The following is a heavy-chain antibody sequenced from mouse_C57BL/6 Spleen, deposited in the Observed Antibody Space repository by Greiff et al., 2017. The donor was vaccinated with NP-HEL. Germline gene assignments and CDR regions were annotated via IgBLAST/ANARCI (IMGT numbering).Heavy chain of an antibody. Sequence: VQLQQSGAELVMPGASVKLSCKASGYTFTSYWMHWVKQRPGQGLEWIGEIDPSDSYTNYNQKFKGKSTLTVDKSSSTSYMQLSSLTSEDSAVYYGTRSYSNYGYFDVWGTGTTVTVSS. D-gene: IGHD2-5*01. CDR1: GYTFTSYW. J-gene: IGHJ1*03. CDR2: IDPSDSYT. V-gene: IGHV1-69*01. CDR3: TRSYSNYGYFDV.